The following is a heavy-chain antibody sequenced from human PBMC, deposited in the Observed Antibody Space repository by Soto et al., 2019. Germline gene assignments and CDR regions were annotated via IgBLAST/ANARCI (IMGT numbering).Heavy chain of an antibody. J-gene: IGHJ6*02. CDR1: GFTFSSYA. CDR2: IGGSGGST. D-gene: IGHD3-9*01. Sequence: PAGSLRLSCAASGFTFSSYAMSWVRQAPGKGLAWVAAIGGSGGSTYYADSVKGRFTISRDNSKNTLYLQMNSLRAEDTAVYYCAKDMFKEGAGFILTGAPNPYYYYYGMDVWGQGTTVTVSS. V-gene: IGHV3-23*01. CDR3: AKDMFKEGAGFILTGAPNPYYYYYGMDV.